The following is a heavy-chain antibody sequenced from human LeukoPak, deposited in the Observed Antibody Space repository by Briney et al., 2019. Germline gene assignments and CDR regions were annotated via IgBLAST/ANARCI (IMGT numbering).Heavy chain of an antibody. V-gene: IGHV1-2*06. D-gene: IGHD3/OR15-3a*01. CDR3: ARAIRTGLFDY. CDR1: GFTFTGYY. J-gene: IGHJ4*02. Sequence: ASVKVSCKTSGFTFTGYYMHWVRQAPGQGPEWMGRIIPNSGDTNCAKRFQGRVTMTRGTSISTVYMELSSLGADDTAIYYCARAIRTGLFDYWGQGTLLTVSS. CDR2: IIPNSGDT.